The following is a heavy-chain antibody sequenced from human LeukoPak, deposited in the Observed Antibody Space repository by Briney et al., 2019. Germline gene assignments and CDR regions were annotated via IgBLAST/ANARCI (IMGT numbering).Heavy chain of an antibody. D-gene: IGHD4/OR15-4a*01. CDR2: INPNSGGT. J-gene: IGHJ5*02. V-gene: IGHV1-2*02. CDR1: GYTFTGYW. Sequence: ASVKVSCKASGYTFTGYWMHWVRQAPGQGLEWMGWINPNSGGTNYAQKFQGRVTMTRDTSISTAYMELTRLRSDDTAVYYCARGGLSQNWFDPWGQGTLVTVSS. CDR3: ARGGLSQNWFDP.